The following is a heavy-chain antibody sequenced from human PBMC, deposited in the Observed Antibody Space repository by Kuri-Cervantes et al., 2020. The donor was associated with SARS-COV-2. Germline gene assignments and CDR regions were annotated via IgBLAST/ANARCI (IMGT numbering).Heavy chain of an antibody. Sequence: GGSLRLSCAASGFTFDDYAMHWVRQAPGKGLEWVSGISWNSGSIGYADSVKGRFTISRDNSKNTLYLQMNSLRAEDTAVYYCAKVGYYYDSSGSTLWGQGTLVTVSS. CDR3: AKVGYYYDSSGSTL. CDR2: ISWNSGSI. CDR1: GFTFDDYA. J-gene: IGHJ4*02. V-gene: IGHV3-9*01. D-gene: IGHD3-22*01.